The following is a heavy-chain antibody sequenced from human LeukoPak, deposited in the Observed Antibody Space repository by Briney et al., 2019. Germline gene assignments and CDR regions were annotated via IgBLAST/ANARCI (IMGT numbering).Heavy chain of an antibody. D-gene: IGHD3-22*01. CDR3: ICPGYYDSSGYYMGEDY. CDR2: IRSKPNSYAT. J-gene: IGHJ4*02. Sequence: HPGGSLKLSCAASGFTFSGSAMHWVRQASGKGLEWVGRIRSKPNSYATAYTASVKGRFTISRDDSKNTVYLQTNSLKTEDTAVYYCICPGYYDSSGYYMGEDYWGQGTLVTVSS. V-gene: IGHV3-73*01. CDR1: GFTFSGSA.